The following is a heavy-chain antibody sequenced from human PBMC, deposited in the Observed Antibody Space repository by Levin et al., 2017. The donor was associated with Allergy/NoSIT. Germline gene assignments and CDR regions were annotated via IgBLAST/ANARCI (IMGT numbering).Heavy chain of an antibody. CDR1: ADTFRRYY. Sequence: ASVKVSCKPSADTFRRYYIHWIRQAPGQGLEWMGIINPSGGATTYSQNFQIRVTMTADTSTDTIYMELRNLISEDTAVYYCARGYSHLSSPDFWGQGTLVTVSS. V-gene: IGHV1-46*01. J-gene: IGHJ4*02. D-gene: IGHD5-12*01. CDR3: ARGYSHLSSPDF. CDR2: INPSGGAT.